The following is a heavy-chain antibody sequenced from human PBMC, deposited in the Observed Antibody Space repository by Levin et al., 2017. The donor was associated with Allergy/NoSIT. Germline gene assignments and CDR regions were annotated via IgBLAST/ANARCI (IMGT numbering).Heavy chain of an antibody. V-gene: IGHV3-30-3*01. J-gene: IGHJ4*02. Sequence: GGSLRLSCAASGFTFSLHAMHWVRQAPGKGLEWVAVISYDGSNKYYADSVKGRFTISRDNSKNTLYLQVDSLRAGDTAVYYCARNSGSYQGDGGDFDLWGQGSLLTVSS. CDR1: GFTFSLHA. CDR3: ARNSGSYQGDGGDFDL. D-gene: IGHD1-26*01. CDR2: ISYDGSNK.